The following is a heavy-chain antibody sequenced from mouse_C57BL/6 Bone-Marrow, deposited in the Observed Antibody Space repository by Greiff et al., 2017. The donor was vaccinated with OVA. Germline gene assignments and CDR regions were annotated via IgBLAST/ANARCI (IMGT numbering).Heavy chain of an antibody. V-gene: IGHV14-1*01. Sequence: VQLKESGAELVRPGASVKLSCTASGFNIKDYYMHWVKQRPEQGLEWIGRIDPEDGDTEYAPKFQGKATMTADTSSNTAYLQLSSLTSEDTAVYYCTTAHYYGSSYYYAMDYWGQGTSVTVSS. D-gene: IGHD1-1*01. CDR3: TTAHYYGSSYYYAMDY. CDR1: GFNIKDYY. J-gene: IGHJ4*01. CDR2: IDPEDGDT.